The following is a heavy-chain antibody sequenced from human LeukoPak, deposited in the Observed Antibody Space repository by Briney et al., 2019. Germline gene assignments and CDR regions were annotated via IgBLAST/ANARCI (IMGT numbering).Heavy chain of an antibody. Sequence: PSETLSLTCAVYGESFSGYFWNWIRQPPGKGLEWIGEINHSGSTSNHNPSLKSRVTMSVDTSKDQFSLKLSSVTAADTAVYCARKSGYARDYWGQGNLVTVSS. D-gene: IGHD5-12*01. CDR3: ARKSGYARDY. J-gene: IGHJ4*02. CDR1: GESFSGYF. V-gene: IGHV4-34*01. CDR2: INHSGSTS.